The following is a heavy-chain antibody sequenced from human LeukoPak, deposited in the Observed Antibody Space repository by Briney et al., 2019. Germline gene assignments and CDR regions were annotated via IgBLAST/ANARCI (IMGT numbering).Heavy chain of an antibody. CDR2: IYHSGST. CDR3: ARSMVRGVKVFDY. J-gene: IGHJ4*02. V-gene: IGHV4-4*02. CDR1: GGSISSSNW. Sequence: SETLSLTCAVSGGSISSSNWWSWVRQPPGKGLEWIGEIYHSGSTNYNPSLKSRVTISVDKCKNQFSLKLSSVTAADTAVYYCARSMVRGVKVFDYWGQGTLVTVSS. D-gene: IGHD3-10*01.